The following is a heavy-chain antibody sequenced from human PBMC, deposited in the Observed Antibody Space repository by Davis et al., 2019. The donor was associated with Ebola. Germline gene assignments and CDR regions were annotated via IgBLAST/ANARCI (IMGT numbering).Heavy chain of an antibody. J-gene: IGHJ4*02. CDR1: GYTFIAYY. Sequence: ASVKVSCKASGYTFIAYYIHWVRQAPGQGLEWMGWIDPKSGGGNYAPKFQGRVTMTTDTSISTSYMDLSSLKSDYTAVFYCARELHGGEFNFWGQGTLVTVSS. CDR2: IDPKSGGG. D-gene: IGHD3-16*01. V-gene: IGHV1-2*02. CDR3: ARELHGGEFNF.